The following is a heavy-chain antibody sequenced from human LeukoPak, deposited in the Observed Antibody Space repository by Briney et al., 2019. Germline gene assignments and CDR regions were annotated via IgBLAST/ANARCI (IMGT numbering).Heavy chain of an antibody. CDR2: INPDSGGT. J-gene: IGHJ5*02. CDR3: ARVGGPLRMGWRQQLVDP. D-gene: IGHD6-13*01. Sequence: ASVKVSCKASGYTFTSYAMNWVRQAPGQGLEWMGWINPDSGGTNYAQKFQGRVTMTRDTSITTAYMDLSRLRSDDTAVYYCARVGGPLRMGWRQQLVDPWGQGTLVTVSS. V-gene: IGHV1-2*02. CDR1: GYTFTSYA.